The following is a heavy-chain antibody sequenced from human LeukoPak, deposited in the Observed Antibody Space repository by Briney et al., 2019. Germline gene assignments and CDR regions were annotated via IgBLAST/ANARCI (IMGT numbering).Heavy chain of an antibody. CDR2: INHSGST. CDR3: ARVAAAGFYFDY. D-gene: IGHD6-13*01. J-gene: IGHJ4*02. V-gene: IGHV4-34*01. Sequence: NPSETLSLTCAVYGGSFSGYYWSWTRQPPGKGLEWIGEINHSGSTNYNPSLKSRVTISVDTSKNQFSLKLSSVTAADTAVYYCARVAAAGFYFDYWGQGTLVTVSS. CDR1: GGSFSGYY.